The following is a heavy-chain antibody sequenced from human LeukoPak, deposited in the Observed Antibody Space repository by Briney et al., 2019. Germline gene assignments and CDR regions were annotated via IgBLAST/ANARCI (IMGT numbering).Heavy chain of an antibody. CDR3: ARTIGAAGDY. J-gene: IGHJ4*02. CDR1: GGSISSSSYY. Sequence: SETLSLTCTVSGGSISSSSYYWGWIRQPPGKGLEWIGSIYYSGSTYYNPSLKSRVTISVDTSKNQFSLKLSSVTAADTAVYYCARTIGAAGDYWGQGTLVTVSS. CDR2: IYYSGST. V-gene: IGHV4-39*01. D-gene: IGHD6-13*01.